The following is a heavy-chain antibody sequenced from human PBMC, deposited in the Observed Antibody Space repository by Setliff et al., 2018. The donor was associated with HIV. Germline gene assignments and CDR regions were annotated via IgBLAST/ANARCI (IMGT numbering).Heavy chain of an antibody. J-gene: IGHJ3*02. CDR2: MSAYSGDT. D-gene: IGHD3-22*01. CDR1: GYTFTAYG. Sequence: ASVKVSCKASGYTFTAYGITWVRQAPGQGLEWMGWMSAYSGDTKYAQKIQGRANMTRDTSTDTAYVELRSLRFDDTALYYCVRGYYYDKTGYGTFDIWGQGTVVTVSS. CDR3: VRGYYYDKTGYGTFDI. V-gene: IGHV1-18*04.